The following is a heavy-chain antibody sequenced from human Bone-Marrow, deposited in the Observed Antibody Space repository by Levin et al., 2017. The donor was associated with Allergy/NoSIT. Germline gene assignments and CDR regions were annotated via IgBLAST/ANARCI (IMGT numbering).Heavy chain of an antibody. Sequence: SQTLSLTCTVSGGSMSNYYWSWIRQPPGKGLEWMGYIYFTGSINYNPSLKRRVSISVDAPKNQFSLNLSSVTAADTAVYYYARLLSSSRNLYNWFDPWGQGTLVTVSS. CDR1: GGSMSNYY. V-gene: IGHV4-59*01. D-gene: IGHD2-2*01. J-gene: IGHJ5*02. CDR2: IYFTGSI. CDR3: ARLLSSSRNLYNWFDP.